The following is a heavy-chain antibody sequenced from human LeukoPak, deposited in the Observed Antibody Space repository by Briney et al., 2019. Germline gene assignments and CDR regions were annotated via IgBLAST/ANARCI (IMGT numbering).Heavy chain of an antibody. Sequence: ASVKVSCKASGGTFSSYAISWVRQAPGQGLEWMGGIIPIFGTANYAQKFQGRVTITTDESTSTAYMELSSLRSEDTAVYYCATASHPTVVGPSYFDYWGQGTLVTVSS. D-gene: IGHD2-21*01. CDR2: IIPIFGTA. V-gene: IGHV1-69*05. J-gene: IGHJ4*02. CDR3: ATASHPTVVGPSYFDY. CDR1: GGTFSSYA.